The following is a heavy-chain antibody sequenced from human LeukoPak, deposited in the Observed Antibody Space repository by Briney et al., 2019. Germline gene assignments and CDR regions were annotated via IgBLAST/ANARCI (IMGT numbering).Heavy chain of an antibody. D-gene: IGHD5-18*01. V-gene: IGHV4-34*01. CDR3: ARGQIQLWYNWFDP. J-gene: IGHJ5*02. CDR1: GGSFSGYY. Sequence: PSETLSLTCAVCGGSFSGYYWSWIRQPPGKGLEWIGEINHSGSTNYNPSLKSRVTISVDTSKNQFSLKLSSVTAADTAVYYCARGQIQLWYNWFDPWGQGTLVTVSS. CDR2: INHSGST.